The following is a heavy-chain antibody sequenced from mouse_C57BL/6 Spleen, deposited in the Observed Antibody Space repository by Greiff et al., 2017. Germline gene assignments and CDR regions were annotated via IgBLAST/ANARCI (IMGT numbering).Heavy chain of an antibody. CDR2: IHPSDSAT. V-gene: IGHV1-74*01. Sequence: VQLQQPGAELVKPGASVKVSCKASGYTFTNYKMHWVKQRPGQGLEWIGRIHPSDSATNYNQKFKGKATLTVDKSSSQAYMQLSSLASEDSAVYYCAIRVDYYAMAYWGQGTSVTDSS. J-gene: IGHJ4*01. CDR3: AIRVDYYAMAY. CDR1: GYTFTNYK.